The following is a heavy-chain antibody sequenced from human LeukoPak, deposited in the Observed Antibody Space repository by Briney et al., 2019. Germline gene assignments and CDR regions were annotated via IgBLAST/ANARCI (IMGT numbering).Heavy chain of an antibody. CDR3: ARFEVGYCSSTSCPGGAFDI. CDR1: GGSISSGDYY. D-gene: IGHD2-2*01. CDR2: IYYSGST. V-gene: IGHV4-30-4*08. Sequence: SETLSLTCTVSGGSISSGDYYWSWIRQPPGKVLEWIGYIYYSGSTYYNPSLKSRATISVDTSKNQFSLKLSSVTAADTAVDYSARFEVGYCSSTSCPGGAFDIWGQGTMVTVSS. J-gene: IGHJ3*02.